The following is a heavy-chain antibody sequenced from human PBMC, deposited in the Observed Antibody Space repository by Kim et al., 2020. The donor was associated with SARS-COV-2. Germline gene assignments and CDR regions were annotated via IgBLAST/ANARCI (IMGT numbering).Heavy chain of an antibody. CDR3: ARGKAAAGNVDY. J-gene: IGHJ4*02. D-gene: IGHD6-13*01. V-gene: IGHV4-34*01. Sequence: NYNPSLKGRVTISVDTSKNQFSLKLSSVTAADTAVYYCARGKAAAGNVDYWGQGTLVTVSS.